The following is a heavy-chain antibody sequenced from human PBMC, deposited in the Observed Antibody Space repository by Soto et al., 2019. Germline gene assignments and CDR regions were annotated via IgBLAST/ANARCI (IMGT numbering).Heavy chain of an antibody. D-gene: IGHD6-6*01. CDR3: ARGVGRVAARGRRNWFDP. CDR1: GGSISSGGYS. Sequence: PSETLSLTCAVSGGSISSGGYSWSWIRQPPGKGLEWIGYIYHSGSTYYNPSLKSRVTISVDRSKNQFSLKLSSVTAADTAVYYCARGVGRVAARGRRNWFDPWGQGTLVTVSS. V-gene: IGHV4-30-2*01. CDR2: IYHSGST. J-gene: IGHJ5*02.